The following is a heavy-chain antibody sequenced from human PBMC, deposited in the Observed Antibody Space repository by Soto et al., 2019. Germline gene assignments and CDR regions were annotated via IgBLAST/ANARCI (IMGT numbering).Heavy chain of an antibody. J-gene: IGHJ4*02. D-gene: IGHD5-12*01. Sequence: EIQLVESGGGLVQPGGSLRLSCAASGFTLSSYWMHWVRQVPGQGLVWVSHINTDGSATNYADSVKGRFTMSRDNARNTMYLQMNSLRAEDTAVYYCVRGYSDYWGQGTLVTVSS. V-gene: IGHV3-74*01. CDR1: GFTLSSYW. CDR3: VRGYSDY. CDR2: INTDGSAT.